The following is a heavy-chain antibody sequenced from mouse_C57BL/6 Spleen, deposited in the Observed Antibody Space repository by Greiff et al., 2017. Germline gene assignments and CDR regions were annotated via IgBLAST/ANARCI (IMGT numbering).Heavy chain of an antibody. CDR1: GFTFSSYT. V-gene: IGHV5-9*01. CDR3: ARLYDYDGGFAY. Sequence: EVHLVESGGGLVKPGGSLKLSCAASGFTFSSYTMSWVRQTPEKRLEWVATISGGGGNTYYPDSVKGRFTISRDNAKNTLYLQMSSLRSEYTALYYCARLYDYDGGFAYWGQGTLVTVSA. D-gene: IGHD2-4*01. CDR2: ISGGGGNT. J-gene: IGHJ3*01.